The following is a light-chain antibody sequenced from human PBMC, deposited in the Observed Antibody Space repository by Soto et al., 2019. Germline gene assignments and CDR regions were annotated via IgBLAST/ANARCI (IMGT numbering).Light chain of an antibody. CDR2: DAS. V-gene: IGKV3-11*01. Sequence: EIVLTQSPGTLSLSPGERATLSCRASQTVSRMYLSWFQQKPGQAPRLLIYDASNRATGIPARFSGSGSGTDFTLTISSLEPEDFAVYYCQQRSNGFTFGPGTKVDIK. J-gene: IGKJ3*01. CDR3: QQRSNGFT. CDR1: QTVSRMY.